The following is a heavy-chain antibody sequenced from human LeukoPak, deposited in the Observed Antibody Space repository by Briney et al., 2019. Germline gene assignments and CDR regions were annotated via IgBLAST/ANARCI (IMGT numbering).Heavy chain of an antibody. CDR1: GYTFTSYG. Sequence: ASVKVSCKASGYTFTSYGISWVRQAPGQGLEYMGWLNPNSGDTNSAQRFQGRVTMTRDTSMSTAYMELSGLRFDDTAVYYCARDGEVRQGHCSTTSCPVDYWGQGTLITVSS. CDR3: ARDGEVRQGHCSTTSCPVDY. CDR2: LNPNSGDT. J-gene: IGHJ4*02. D-gene: IGHD2-2*01. V-gene: IGHV1-2*02.